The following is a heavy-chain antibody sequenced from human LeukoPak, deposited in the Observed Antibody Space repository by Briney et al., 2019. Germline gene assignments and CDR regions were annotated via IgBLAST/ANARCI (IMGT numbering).Heavy chain of an antibody. V-gene: IGHV3-30*18. D-gene: IGHD2-2*01. Sequence: PGRSLRLSCAASGFTFSSYGMHWVRQAPGKGLEWVAVISYDGSNKYYADSVKGRFTISRDNSKNTLYLQMNSLRAEDTAVYYCAKATGAYQLLGPHDYWGQGTLVTVSS. J-gene: IGHJ4*02. CDR3: AKATGAYQLLGPHDY. CDR1: GFTFSSYG. CDR2: ISYDGSNK.